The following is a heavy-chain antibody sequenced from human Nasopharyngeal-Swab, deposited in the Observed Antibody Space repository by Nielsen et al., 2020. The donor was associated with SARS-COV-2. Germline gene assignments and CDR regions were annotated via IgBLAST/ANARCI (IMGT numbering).Heavy chain of an antibody. V-gene: IGHV4-34*01. Sequence: SETLSLTCAVYGGSFSGYYWSWIRQPPGKGRGWIGEINHSGSTNYNPSLKSRVTISVDTSKNQFSLKLSSVTAADTAVYYCARGVTMVRGVIRKTGYYFDYWGQGTLVTVSS. J-gene: IGHJ4*02. CDR1: GGSFSGYY. CDR3: ARGVTMVRGVIRKTGYYFDY. CDR2: INHSGST. D-gene: IGHD3-10*01.